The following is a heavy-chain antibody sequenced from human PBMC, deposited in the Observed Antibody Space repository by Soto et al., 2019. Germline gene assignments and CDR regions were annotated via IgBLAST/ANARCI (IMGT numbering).Heavy chain of an antibody. J-gene: IGHJ6*02. CDR1: GYTFSTYC. Sequence: ASVKVSCKASGYTFSTYCISWVRQGPGQGLEWMGWISDYNGNTNYAQKFQGRVSMTTDTSTRTAYMELRSLRSDDTAVYFCAREGYYSGSGTYSPPRYYGMDVWGQGTTVTVSS. CDR3: AREGYYSGSGTYSPPRYYGMDV. CDR2: ISDYNGNT. V-gene: IGHV1-18*01. D-gene: IGHD3-10*01.